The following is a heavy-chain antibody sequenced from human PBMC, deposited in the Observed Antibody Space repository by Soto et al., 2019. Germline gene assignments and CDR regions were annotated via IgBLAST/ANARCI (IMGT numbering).Heavy chain of an antibody. D-gene: IGHD6-19*01. V-gene: IGHV1-3*01. CDR2: INAGNGNT. J-gene: IGHJ4*02. Sequence: ASVKVSCKASGYTLTSYAMHWVRQAPGQRLEWMGWINAGNGNTKYSQKFQGRVTITRDTSASTAYMELSSLRSEDTAVYYCASSERGRIAVADPFDYWGQGTLVTVSS. CDR3: ASSERGRIAVADPFDY. CDR1: GYTLTSYA.